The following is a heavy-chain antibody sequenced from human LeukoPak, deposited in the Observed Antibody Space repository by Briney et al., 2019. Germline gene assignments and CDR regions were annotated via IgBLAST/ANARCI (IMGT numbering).Heavy chain of an antibody. CDR2: LYKGGDT. V-gene: IGHV4-4*07. CDR3: ARGLAPTVEGSYAFDI. J-gene: IGHJ3*02. Sequence: SETLSLTCSVSGASIGSFYWSWIRQPAGKGLEWIGRLYKGGDTNYSPSLRSRVTVSADTAKNQFSLIVSSVTAADTAMYYCARGLAPTVEGSYAFDIWGHGTMVTVSS. CDR1: GASIGSFY. D-gene: IGHD1-1*01.